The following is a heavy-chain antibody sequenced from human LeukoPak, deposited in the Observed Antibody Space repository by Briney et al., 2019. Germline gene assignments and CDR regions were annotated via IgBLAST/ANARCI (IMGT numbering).Heavy chain of an antibody. J-gene: IGHJ4*02. Sequence: GESLRLSCKASGFTFSNFWMGWVRQAPGKGLEWVANIKQDGSEKYYVDSVKGRFTISRDNAKNSLYLQMNSLRAEDTAVYYCAGGAGWLVDYWGQGTLVTVSS. CDR3: AGGAGWLVDY. V-gene: IGHV3-7*03. D-gene: IGHD6-19*01. CDR2: IKQDGSEK. CDR1: GFTFSNFW.